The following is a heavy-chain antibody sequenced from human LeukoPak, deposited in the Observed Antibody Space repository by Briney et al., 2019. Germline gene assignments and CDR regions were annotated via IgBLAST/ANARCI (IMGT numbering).Heavy chain of an antibody. J-gene: IGHJ6*03. CDR2: ISSSSSYI. CDR3: ARDSGSYYRYYYYMDV. V-gene: IGHV3-21*01. Sequence: GGSLRLSCAASGFTFSSYSMNWVRQAPGKGLEWVSSISSSSSYIYYADSVKGRFTISRDNAKNSLYLQMNSLRAEDTAVYYCARDSGSYYRYYYYMDVWGKGTPVTVSS. D-gene: IGHD1-26*01. CDR1: GFTFSSYS.